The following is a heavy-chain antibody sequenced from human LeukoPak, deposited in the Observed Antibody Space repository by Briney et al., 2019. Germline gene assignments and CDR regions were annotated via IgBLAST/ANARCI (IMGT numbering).Heavy chain of an antibody. Sequence: GGSLRLSCAASGFTFSSYSMNWVRQAPGKGLECVSPISSSSSYIYYADSVKGRFTISRDNAKNSLYLQMNSLRAEDTAVYYCARDLGPHCSSTSCYNDYYYGMDVWGQGTTVTVSS. D-gene: IGHD2-2*02. CDR1: GFTFSSYS. CDR3: ARDLGPHCSSTSCYNDYYYGMDV. J-gene: IGHJ6*02. V-gene: IGHV3-21*01. CDR2: ISSSSSYI.